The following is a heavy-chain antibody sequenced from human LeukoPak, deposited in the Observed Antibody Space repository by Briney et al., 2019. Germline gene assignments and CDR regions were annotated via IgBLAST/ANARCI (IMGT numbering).Heavy chain of an antibody. V-gene: IGHV3-21*01. CDR3: AREPPSTVLNWFDP. CDR1: GFTFMSYT. CDR2: ISGSSTYI. J-gene: IGHJ5*02. D-gene: IGHD4-17*01. Sequence: GGSLRLSCATSGFTFMSYTMNWIRQAPGKGLEWVSSISGSSTYIYYADSVKGRFTISRDYAKSSVHLQMNSLRAEDTAVYYCAREPPSTVLNWFDPWGQGTLVTVSS.